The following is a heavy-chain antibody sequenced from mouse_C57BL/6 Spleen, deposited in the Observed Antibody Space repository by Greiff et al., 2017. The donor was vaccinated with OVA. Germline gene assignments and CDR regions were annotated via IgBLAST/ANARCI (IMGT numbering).Heavy chain of an antibody. CDR1: GYTFTSYW. D-gene: IGHD4-1*01. Sequence: QVQLQQSGAELVKPGASVKLSCKASGYTFTSYWMQWVKQRPGQGLEWIGEIDPSDSYTNYNQKFKGKATLTVDTSSSTAYMQLSSLTSEDSAVYYCARRELGPYFDYWGQGTTLTVSS. CDR2: IDPSDSYT. CDR3: ARRELGPYFDY. V-gene: IGHV1-50*01. J-gene: IGHJ2*01.